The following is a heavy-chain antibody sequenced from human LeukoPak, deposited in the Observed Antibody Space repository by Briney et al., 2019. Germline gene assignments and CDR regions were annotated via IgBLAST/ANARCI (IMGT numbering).Heavy chain of an antibody. Sequence: PSETLSLTCTVSGGSISSYYWSWIRQLPGKGLEWIGYIYYSGSTNYNPSLKSRVTISVDTSKNQFSLKLSSVTAADTAVYYCARGFKQQLVRPAYYMDVWGKGTTVTVSS. CDR2: IYYSGST. D-gene: IGHD6-13*01. CDR1: GGSISSYY. V-gene: IGHV4-59*01. J-gene: IGHJ6*03. CDR3: ARGFKQQLVRPAYYMDV.